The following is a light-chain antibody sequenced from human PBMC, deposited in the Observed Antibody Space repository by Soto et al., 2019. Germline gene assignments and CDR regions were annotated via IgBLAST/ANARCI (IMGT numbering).Light chain of an antibody. CDR1: QSGANSY. Sequence: EIVLTQSPGTQPLSPGERATLSCRASQSGANSYLAWYQQKPGQAPRLLIYAASSSATGIPDRFSGSGSGTDFTLTISRLESEDFAVYYCQQYSTLITFGQGTRLEIK. CDR3: QQYSTLIT. V-gene: IGKV3-20*01. CDR2: AAS. J-gene: IGKJ5*01.